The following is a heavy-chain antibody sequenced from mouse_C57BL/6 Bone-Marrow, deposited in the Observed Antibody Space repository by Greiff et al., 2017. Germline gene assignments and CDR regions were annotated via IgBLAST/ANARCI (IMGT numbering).Heavy chain of an antibody. CDR2: IDPANGNT. J-gene: IGHJ1*03. CDR1: GFNIKNTY. D-gene: IGHD1-1*01. V-gene: IGHV14-3*01. CDR3: ARSTTVVAKDWDFDV. Sequence: VQLKQSVAELVRPGASVKLSCTASGFNIKNTYMHWVKQRPEQGLEWIGRIDPANGNTKYAPKFQGKATITADTSSNTAYLQLSSLTSEDTAIYYCARSTTVVAKDWDFDVWGTGTTVTAAS.